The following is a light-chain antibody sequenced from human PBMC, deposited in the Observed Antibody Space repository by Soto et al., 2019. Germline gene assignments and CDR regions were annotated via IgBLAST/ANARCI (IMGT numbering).Light chain of an antibody. Sequence: DIQMTQSPSTLSASVGDRVTITCRASQSISSWLAWYPQKPGKAPKLLIYKASSLESGVPSRFSGSGSGTEVTLTISSLQPDDFASYCCQQYNSYLTFGQGTKVEIK. CDR1: QSISSW. J-gene: IGKJ1*01. CDR3: QQYNSYLT. CDR2: KAS. V-gene: IGKV1-5*03.